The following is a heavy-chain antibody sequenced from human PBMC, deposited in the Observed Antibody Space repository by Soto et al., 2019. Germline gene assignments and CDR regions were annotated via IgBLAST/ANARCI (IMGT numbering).Heavy chain of an antibody. CDR3: ASLSVSLSGPYGIHV. Sequence: SETLSLTCSVSGYSVTSSDYYWAWIRQLPGKGLEWIGSMFYSGLTYYNPSLKSRVTLSVDTSKNQFSVRLNSVTAADTAVYYCASLSVSLSGPYGIHVWGQGTTVTVSS. D-gene: IGHD2-15*01. V-gene: IGHV4-39*01. CDR2: MFYSGLT. J-gene: IGHJ6*02. CDR1: GYSVTSSDYY.